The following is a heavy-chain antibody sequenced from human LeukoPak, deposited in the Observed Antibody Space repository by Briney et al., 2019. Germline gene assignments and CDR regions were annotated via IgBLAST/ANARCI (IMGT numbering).Heavy chain of an antibody. CDR1: GFTFSSYT. CDR2: FTSGGST. J-gene: IGHJ4*02. Sequence: GGSLRLSCAASGFTFSSYTMNWVRQAPGKGLEWVSGFTSGGSTYYADSVKGRFTISRDNSKNTLYLQMNSLSAEDTAVYYCAKDRTASSRIFDYWGQGTLVTVSS. D-gene: IGHD2-21*01. CDR3: AKDRTASSRIFDY. V-gene: IGHV3-23*01.